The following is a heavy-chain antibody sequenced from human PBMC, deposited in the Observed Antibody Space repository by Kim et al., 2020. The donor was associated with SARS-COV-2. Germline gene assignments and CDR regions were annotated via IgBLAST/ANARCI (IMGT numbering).Heavy chain of an antibody. D-gene: IGHD3-3*01. CDR3: AKDISDFWSGYYFRGLDY. CDR1: GFTFGDYA. V-gene: IGHV3-9*01. CDR2: ISWNSGSI. J-gene: IGHJ4*02. Sequence: GGSLRLSCAASGFTFGDYAMHWVRQAPGKGLEWVSGISWNSGSIGYVDSVKGRFTISRDNAKNSLYLQMNSLRAEDTALYYCAKDISDFWSGYYFRGLDYWGQGTLVTVSS.